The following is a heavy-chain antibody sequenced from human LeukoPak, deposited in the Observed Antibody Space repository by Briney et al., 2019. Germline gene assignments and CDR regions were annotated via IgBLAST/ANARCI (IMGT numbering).Heavy chain of an antibody. J-gene: IGHJ3*02. CDR2: ISGSGGST. Sequence: GGSLRLSCAASGFTFSSYAMSWVRQAPGKGLEWVSAISGSGGSTYYADSVKGRFTISRDNSKNTLYLQMNSLRAEDTAVYYCAKSFRAWFGELLDAFDIWGQGTMVTVSS. D-gene: IGHD3-10*01. CDR1: GFTFSSYA. CDR3: AKSFRAWFGELLDAFDI. V-gene: IGHV3-23*01.